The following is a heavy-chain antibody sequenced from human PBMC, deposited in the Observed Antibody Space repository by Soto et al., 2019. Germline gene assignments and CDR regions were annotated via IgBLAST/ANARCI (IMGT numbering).Heavy chain of an antibody. Sequence: GGSLRLSCAASGFTFSSYIMNWVRQAPGKGLEWVSYISSSSSTIYYADSVKGRFTISRDNAKNSLYLQMNSLRDEDTAVYYCARESRFLEWLSLNWFDPWGQGTLVTVSP. CDR3: ARESRFLEWLSLNWFDP. CDR1: GFTFSSYI. CDR2: ISSSSSTI. J-gene: IGHJ5*02. V-gene: IGHV3-48*02. D-gene: IGHD3-3*01.